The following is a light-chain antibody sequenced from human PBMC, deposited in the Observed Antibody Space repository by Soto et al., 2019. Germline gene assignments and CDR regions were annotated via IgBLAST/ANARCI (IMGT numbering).Light chain of an antibody. CDR1: QGISSY. CDR2: KAS. CDR3: QQYNSYSGT. V-gene: IGKV1-5*03. J-gene: IGKJ1*01. Sequence: IQLTQSPSSLCASVGDRVTITCRASQGISSYLAWYQQKPGKAPKLLIYKASSLESGVPSRFSGSGSGTEFTLTISSLQPDDFATYYCQQYNSYSGTFGQGTKVDIK.